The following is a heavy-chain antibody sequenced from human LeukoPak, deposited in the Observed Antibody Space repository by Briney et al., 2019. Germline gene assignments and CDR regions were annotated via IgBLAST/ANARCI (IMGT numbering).Heavy chain of an antibody. CDR2: ISSNGGST. CDR3: ARDPSDSSGFDAFDI. CDR1: GFTFSSYA. D-gene: IGHD3-22*01. J-gene: IGHJ3*02. V-gene: IGHV3-64*01. Sequence: GGSLRLSCAASGFTFSSYAMHWVRQAPGKGLEYVSAISSNGGSTYYANSVKGRFTISRDNSKNTLYLQMGSLRAEDMAVYYCARDPSDSSGFDAFDIWGQGTMVTVSS.